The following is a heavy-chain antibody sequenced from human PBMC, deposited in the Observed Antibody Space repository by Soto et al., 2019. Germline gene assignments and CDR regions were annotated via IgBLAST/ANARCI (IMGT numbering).Heavy chain of an antibody. CDR3: ARQGGYGSGTPGMDV. D-gene: IGHD3-10*01. CDR1: GGSISSYY. J-gene: IGHJ6*03. Sequence: SQTLSLTWTVSGGSISSYYWSWIRQPPGKGLEWIGYIYYSGSTNYNPSLKSRVTISVDTSKNQFSLKLSSVTAADTAVYYCARQGGYGSGTPGMDVCGKGTTVTLSS. V-gene: IGHV4-59*08. CDR2: IYYSGST.